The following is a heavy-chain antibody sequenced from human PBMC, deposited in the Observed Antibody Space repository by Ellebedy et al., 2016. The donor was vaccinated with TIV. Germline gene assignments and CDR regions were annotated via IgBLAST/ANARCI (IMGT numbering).Heavy chain of an antibody. CDR3: VRAVPNWFDP. V-gene: IGHV3-7*01. CDR2: IKQDGRDK. J-gene: IGHJ5*02. Sequence: PGGSLRLSCADSGSTFSSYWMTWVRQPPGKGLEWVANIKQDGRDKYYVDSVKGRFTISRDNAKNSLYLQMNSLRADDTAVYYCVRAVPNWFDPWGQGTLVTVSS. CDR1: GSTFSSYW.